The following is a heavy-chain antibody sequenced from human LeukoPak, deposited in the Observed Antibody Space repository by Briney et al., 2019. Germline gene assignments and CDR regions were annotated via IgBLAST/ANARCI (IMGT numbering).Heavy chain of an antibody. J-gene: IGHJ4*02. CDR1: GYTFTSYY. Sequence: GASVKVSCKASGYTFTSYYMHWVRQAPGQGLEWMGIINPSGGSTSYAQKFQGRVTMTRDTSTSTVYMELSSLRSEDTAVYYFAREPSSGWYRALGLFDYWGQGTLVTVSS. CDR3: AREPSSGWYRALGLFDY. V-gene: IGHV1-46*01. D-gene: IGHD6-19*01. CDR2: INPSGGST.